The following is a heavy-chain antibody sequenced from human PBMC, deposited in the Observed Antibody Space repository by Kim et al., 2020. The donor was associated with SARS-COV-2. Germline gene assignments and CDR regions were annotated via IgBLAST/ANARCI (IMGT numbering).Heavy chain of an antibody. CDR2: ISYDGSNK. CDR3: ARDRIHGDRARTIFYYYGMDV. Sequence: GGSLRLSCAASGFTFSSYAMHWVRQAPGKGLEWVAVISYDGSNKYYADSVKGRFTISRDNSKNTLYLQMNSLRAEDTAVYYCARDRIHGDRARTIFYYYGMDVWGQGTTVTVSS. CDR1: GFTFSSYA. J-gene: IGHJ6*02. V-gene: IGHV3-30*04. D-gene: IGHD4-17*01.